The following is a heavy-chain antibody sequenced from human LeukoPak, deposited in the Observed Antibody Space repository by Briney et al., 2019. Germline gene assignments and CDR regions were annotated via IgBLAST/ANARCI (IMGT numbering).Heavy chain of an antibody. CDR1: GGSISSSSYY. Sequence: KTSETLSLTCTVSGGSISSSSYYWGWIRQPPGKGLEWIGEINHSGSTNYNPSLKSRVTISVDTSKNQFSLKLSSVTAADTAVYYCARRRAAVVTARWKANWFDPWGQGTLVTVSS. D-gene: IGHD2-21*02. CDR2: INHSGST. CDR3: ARRRAAVVTARWKANWFDP. J-gene: IGHJ5*02. V-gene: IGHV4-39*07.